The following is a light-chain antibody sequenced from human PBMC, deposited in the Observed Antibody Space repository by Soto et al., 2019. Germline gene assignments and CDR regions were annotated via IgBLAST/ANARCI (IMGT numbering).Light chain of an antibody. CDR3: CSYAGSSSVV. CDR1: SSDVGSYNL. Sequence: QSALTQPASVSGSPGQSITISCTGTSSDVGSYNLVSWYQQHPGKATKLMIYEGSKRPSGVSNRFSGSKSGTTASLTISGLQAEDEADYYCCSYAGSSSVVFGGGTQLTVL. V-gene: IGLV2-23*01. J-gene: IGLJ2*01. CDR2: EGS.